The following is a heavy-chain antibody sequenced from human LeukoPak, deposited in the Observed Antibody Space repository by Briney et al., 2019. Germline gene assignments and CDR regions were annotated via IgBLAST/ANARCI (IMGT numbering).Heavy chain of an antibody. Sequence: TGGSLRLSCAASGFTFSSYSMNWVRQAPGKGLEWVSSISSSSSYIYYADSVKGRFTISRDNAKNSLYLQMNSLRAEDTAVYYCARDDYGDYRSPYYFDYWGQGTLVTVSS. V-gene: IGHV3-21*01. CDR1: GFTFSSYS. J-gene: IGHJ4*02. D-gene: IGHD4-17*01. CDR2: ISSSSSYI. CDR3: ARDDYGDYRSPYYFDY.